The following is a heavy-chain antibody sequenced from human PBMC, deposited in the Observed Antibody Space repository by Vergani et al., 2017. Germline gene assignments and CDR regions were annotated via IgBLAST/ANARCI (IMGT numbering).Heavy chain of an antibody. D-gene: IGHD2-15*01. CDR2: ISSSSSTI. CDR3: ARDYCSGGSCYYMDV. CDR1: RFTFSSYS. Sequence: EVQLVESGGGLVQPGGSLRLSCAASRFTFSSYSMNWVRPAPGKGLEWVSYISSSSSTIYYADSVKGRFTISRDNAKNSLYLQMNSLRAEDTAVYYCARDYCSGGSCYYMDVWGRGTTVTVSS. J-gene: IGHJ6*03. V-gene: IGHV3-48*04.